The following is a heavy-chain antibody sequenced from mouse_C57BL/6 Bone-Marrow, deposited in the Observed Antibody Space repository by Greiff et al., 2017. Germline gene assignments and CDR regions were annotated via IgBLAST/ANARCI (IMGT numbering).Heavy chain of an antibody. CDR1: GYTFTSYD. Sequence: VQLQQSGPELVKPGASVKLSCKASGYTFTSYDINWVKQRPGQGLEWIGWIYPRDGSTKYNEKFKGKATLTVDTSSSTAYMELNSLTSEDSAVYFGARIDYCYDRYWYFDVWGTGTTVTVSS. V-gene: IGHV1-85*01. CDR3: ARIDYCYDRYWYFDV. CDR2: IYPRDGST. D-gene: IGHD2-12*01. J-gene: IGHJ1*03.